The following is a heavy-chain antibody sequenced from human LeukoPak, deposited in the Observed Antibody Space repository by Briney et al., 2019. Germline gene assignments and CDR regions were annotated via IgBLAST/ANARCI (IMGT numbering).Heavy chain of an antibody. CDR2: IKTDGTIT. D-gene: IGHD3-16*01. Sequence: GGSLRLSCAASGFTFSTYWMHWVRQAPGKGLVWVSRIKTDGTITTYADSVKGRFTISRDNAKSTLYLQMNSLRVEDTAVYYCARGGGAHYNMDVWGKGTTVTVSS. J-gene: IGHJ6*03. V-gene: IGHV3-74*01. CDR1: GFTFSTYW. CDR3: ARGGGAHYNMDV.